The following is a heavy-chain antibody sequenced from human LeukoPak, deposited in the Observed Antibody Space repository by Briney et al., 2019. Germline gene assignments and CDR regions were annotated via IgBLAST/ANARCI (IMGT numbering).Heavy chain of an antibody. D-gene: IGHD4-11*01. Sequence: GASVKVSCKAFGYTFIDFYIHWVRQAPGQGLEWMGWINPKNGGSNYAQNFQGGVTVTTDTSISTAYMEVNSLISDDTAVYYCTRATVTTSLEFWGQGTLVTVSS. V-gene: IGHV1-2*02. CDR2: INPKNGGS. CDR1: GYTFIDFY. J-gene: IGHJ4*02. CDR3: TRATVTTSLEF.